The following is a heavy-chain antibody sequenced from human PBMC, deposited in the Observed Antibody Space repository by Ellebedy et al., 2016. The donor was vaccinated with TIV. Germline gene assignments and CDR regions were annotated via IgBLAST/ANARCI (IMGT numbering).Heavy chain of an antibody. CDR3: ARNLVGWDV. J-gene: IGHJ6*02. V-gene: IGHV3-7*03. CDR2: IKQDGSEQ. Sequence: LSLTCVASGFPFSSYGVSWVRQAPGKGLEWVANIKQDGSEQYYVDSVKGRFTISRDNAKNSLYLQMNSLRAEDTAVYYCARNLVGWDVWGQGTTVTVSS. CDR1: GFPFSSYG. D-gene: IGHD6-6*01.